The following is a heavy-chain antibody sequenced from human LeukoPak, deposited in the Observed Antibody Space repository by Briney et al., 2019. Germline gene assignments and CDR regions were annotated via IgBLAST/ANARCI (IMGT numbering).Heavy chain of an antibody. CDR2: IYYSGDT. J-gene: IGHJ5*02. Sequence: PSETLSLTCTVSGGSLSSYYWSWIRQSPEKGLEWIGHIYYSGDTNYNPSLKSRVTISVDTSKNQFSLKLSSVTAADTAVYYCARVHASNWFDPWGQGTLVTVSS. V-gene: IGHV4-59*08. CDR3: ARVHASNWFDP. CDR1: GGSLSSYY.